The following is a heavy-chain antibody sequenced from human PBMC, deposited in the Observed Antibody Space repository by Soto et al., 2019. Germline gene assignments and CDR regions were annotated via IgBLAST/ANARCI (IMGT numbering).Heavy chain of an antibody. V-gene: IGHV3-23*01. Sequence: PGGSLRLSCAASGLTFSSNAMSWVRQAPGKGLEWVSGISDSGGSTYYADSVKGRFTISRDNSKNTLYLQMNSLRAEDTAVYYCVKDESRVVVPDNWFDSWGQGTLVTVSS. J-gene: IGHJ5*01. CDR1: GLTFSSNA. CDR3: VKDESRVVVPDNWFDS. CDR2: ISDSGGST. D-gene: IGHD3-22*01.